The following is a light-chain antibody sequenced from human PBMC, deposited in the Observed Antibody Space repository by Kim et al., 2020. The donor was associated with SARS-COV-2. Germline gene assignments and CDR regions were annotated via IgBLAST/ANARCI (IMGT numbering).Light chain of an antibody. CDR3: YSAADNNLRV. CDR2: KDS. J-gene: IGLJ2*01. CDR1: ALAKKY. Sequence: SYELTQPSSVSVSPGQTAWITCSGDALAKKYVRWFQQKPGQAPLVVIYKDSERPSGIPERFSGSSSGTTVTLTISGAQVEDEADYYCYSAADNNLRVFGGGTQLTVL. V-gene: IGLV3-27*01.